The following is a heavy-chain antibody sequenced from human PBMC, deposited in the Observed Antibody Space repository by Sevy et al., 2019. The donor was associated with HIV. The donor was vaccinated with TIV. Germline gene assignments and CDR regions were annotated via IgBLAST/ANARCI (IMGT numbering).Heavy chain of an antibody. CDR2: IWHDGSNP. J-gene: IGHJ6*02. D-gene: IGHD6-19*01. CDR3: AKDQFTVAGYYYGMDV. Sequence: GGSLRLSCEASGFTFSIYGMNWVRQAPGKGLEWVAFIWHDGSNPYYADSVKGRFTISRDNSKNTRYLQMSSLRAEDTAVYYCAKDQFTVAGYYYGMDVWGLGTTVTVSS. CDR1: GFTFSIYG. V-gene: IGHV3-30*02.